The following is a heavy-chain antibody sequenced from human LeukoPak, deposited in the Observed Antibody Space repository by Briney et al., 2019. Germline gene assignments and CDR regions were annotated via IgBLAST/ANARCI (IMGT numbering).Heavy chain of an antibody. D-gene: IGHD4-23*01. J-gene: IGHJ3*02. V-gene: IGHV3-23*01. CDR2: ISGSGGST. CDR1: GFTFSSYA. CDR3: ASDYGGKSFRDAFDI. Sequence: PGGSLRLSCAASGFTFSSYAMSWVRQAPGKGLEWVSAISGSGGSTYYADSAKGRFTISRDNSKNTLYLQMNSLRAEDTAVYYCASDYGGKSFRDAFDIWGRGTMVPVSS.